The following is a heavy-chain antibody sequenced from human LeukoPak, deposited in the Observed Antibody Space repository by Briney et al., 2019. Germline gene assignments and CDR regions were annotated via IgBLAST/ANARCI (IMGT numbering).Heavy chain of an antibody. D-gene: IGHD2-8*01. V-gene: IGHV3-43*02. CDR2: ISGDGGST. J-gene: IGHJ4*02. CDR1: GVTFDDYS. Sequence: GGSLRLSCAASGVTFDDYSMHWGRQAPGKGLEGVSLISGDGGSTYYADSVKCRFTISRDNSKNSLYLQMNSLRPEDTALYSCAKDIMTEFAYWGQGTLLTVPS. CDR3: AKDIMTEFAY.